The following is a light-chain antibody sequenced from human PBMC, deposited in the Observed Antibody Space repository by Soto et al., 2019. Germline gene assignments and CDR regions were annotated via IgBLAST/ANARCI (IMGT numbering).Light chain of an antibody. V-gene: IGLV2-14*01. J-gene: IGLJ1*01. Sequence: QSALTQPASVSGSPGQPITISCTGTSSDVGGYRYVSWYQQHPGNAPKLMIYEVSNRPSGVSNRFSGSKSGNTASLTISGLQAEDEADYYCSSYSSSSTLYVFGTGTKLTVL. CDR2: EVS. CDR1: SSDVGGYRY. CDR3: SSYSSSSTLYV.